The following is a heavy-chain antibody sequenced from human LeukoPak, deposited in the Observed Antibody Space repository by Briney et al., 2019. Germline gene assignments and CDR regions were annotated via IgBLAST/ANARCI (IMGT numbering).Heavy chain of an antibody. CDR2: INHSGST. Sequence: SETLSLTCAVYGGSFSGYYWTWIRQPPGKGLEWIGEINHSGSTNYNPSLKSRVTISVDTSKNQFSLKLSSVTAADTAVYYCARGRDYSNSLAGWFDPWGQGTLVTVSS. V-gene: IGHV4-34*01. D-gene: IGHD4-11*01. CDR1: GGSFSGYY. CDR3: ARGRDYSNSLAGWFDP. J-gene: IGHJ5*02.